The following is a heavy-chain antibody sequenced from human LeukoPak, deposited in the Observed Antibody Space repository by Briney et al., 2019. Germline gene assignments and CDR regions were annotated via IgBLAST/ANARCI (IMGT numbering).Heavy chain of an antibody. CDR2: ISGSGGGP. J-gene: IGHJ6*04. CDR3: AELGITMIGGV. CDR1: GFIFSSYG. Sequence: GGSLRLSCAASGFIFSSYGMSWVRQAPGKGLEWVSAISGSGGGPYYADSVKGRFTISRDNAKNSLYLQMNSLRAEDTAVYYCAELGITMIGGVWGKGTTVTISS. D-gene: IGHD3-10*02. V-gene: IGHV3-23*01.